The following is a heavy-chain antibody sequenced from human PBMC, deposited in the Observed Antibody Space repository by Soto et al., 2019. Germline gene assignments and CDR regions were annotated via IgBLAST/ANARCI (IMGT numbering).Heavy chain of an antibody. CDR1: GDTFTSYA. CDR3: ASSRYSGRNKTYFAY. J-gene: IGHJ4*02. CDR2: INAGNGNT. D-gene: IGHD1-26*01. Sequence: ASVKVSCKASGDTFTSYAMHWVRQAPGQRLEWMGWINAGNGNTKYSQKFQGRVTITRDTSASTAYMELSSLRSEDTAVYYCASSRYSGRNKTYFAYWTQRTRLPVSS. V-gene: IGHV1-3*01.